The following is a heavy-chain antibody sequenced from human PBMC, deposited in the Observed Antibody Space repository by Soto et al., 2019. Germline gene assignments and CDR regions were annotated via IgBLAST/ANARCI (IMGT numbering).Heavy chain of an antibody. Sequence: DVQLLESGGGLVQPGGSLTLSCAASGFTFNAYAMTWVRQAPGKGLEWVSAIGGSGGNRYYAGSVRGRFTSSRDNSKATVELQMNSLRVEDTAVYYCARVASDYINSVDHWGQGILVSVSS. CDR1: GFTFNAYA. J-gene: IGHJ4*02. V-gene: IGHV3-23*01. D-gene: IGHD4-4*01. CDR2: IGGSGGNR. CDR3: ARVASDYINSVDH.